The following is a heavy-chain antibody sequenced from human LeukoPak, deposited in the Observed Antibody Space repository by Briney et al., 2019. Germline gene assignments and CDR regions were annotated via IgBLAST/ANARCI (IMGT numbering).Heavy chain of an antibody. Sequence: SLRLSCAASGFNFNDYAMHWVRQAPGKGLEWVSGINWNSGSIGYADSVKGRFTISRDNAKNSLYLQMNSLRAEDTALYYCARQSGRSYYYFYYTDVWGKGTTVTVSS. CDR2: INWNSGSI. CDR1: GFNFNDYA. V-gene: IGHV3-9*01. J-gene: IGHJ6*03. CDR3: ARQSGRSYYYFYYTDV. D-gene: IGHD5-12*01.